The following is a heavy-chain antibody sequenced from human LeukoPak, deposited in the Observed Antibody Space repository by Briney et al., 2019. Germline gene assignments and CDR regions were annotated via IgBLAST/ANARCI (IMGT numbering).Heavy chain of an antibody. V-gene: IGHV4-34*01. CDR3: ARGGAYYYDSSGYYAYYYYYYMDV. Sequence: SSETLSLTCAVYGGSFSGYYWSWIRQPLGKGLEWIGEINHSGSTNYNPSLKSRVTISVDTSKNQFSLKLSSVTAADTAVYYCARGGAYYYDSSGYYAYYYYYYMDVWGKGTTVTVSS. CDR1: GGSFSGYY. D-gene: IGHD3-22*01. CDR2: INHSGST. J-gene: IGHJ6*03.